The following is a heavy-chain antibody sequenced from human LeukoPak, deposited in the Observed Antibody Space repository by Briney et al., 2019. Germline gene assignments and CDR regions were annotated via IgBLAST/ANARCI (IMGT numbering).Heavy chain of an antibody. CDR2: IWYDGSNK. V-gene: IGHV3-33*08. J-gene: IGHJ3*02. CDR3: ARDLYYYGSSDAFDI. D-gene: IGHD3-10*01. CDR1: GFTFSSYG. Sequence: EPGESLRLSCAASGFTFSSYGMHWVRQAPGKGLEWVAVIWYDGSNKYYADSVKGRFTISRDNSKNTLYLQMNSLRAEDTAVYYCARDLYYYGSSDAFDIWGQGTMVTVSS.